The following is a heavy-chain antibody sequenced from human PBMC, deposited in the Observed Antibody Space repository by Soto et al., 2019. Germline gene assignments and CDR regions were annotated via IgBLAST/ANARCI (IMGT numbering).Heavy chain of an antibody. Sequence: SETLSLTXAVSGGSISSGDYSWSWIRQPPGKGLEWLGYISDSGSTYYNPSLKSRATISADRSKNQFSLNLSSVTAADTAVYYCARGSTDYFDSTGYHGYFDYWGQGTLVTVSS. D-gene: IGHD3-22*01. V-gene: IGHV4-30-2*01. J-gene: IGHJ4*02. CDR3: ARGSTDYFDSTGYHGYFDY. CDR1: GGSISSGDYS. CDR2: ISDSGST.